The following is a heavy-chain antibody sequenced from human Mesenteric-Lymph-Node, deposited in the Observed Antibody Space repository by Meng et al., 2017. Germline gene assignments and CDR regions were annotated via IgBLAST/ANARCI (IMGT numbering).Heavy chain of an antibody. CDR2: ISSRGTFT. D-gene: IGHD6-19*01. V-gene: IGHV3-21*01. CDR3: ARSRPTSRGC. CDR1: GFTFSDFT. J-gene: IGHJ4*02. Sequence: GESLKISCAASGFTFSDFTVNWVRQAPGKGLEWVSSISSRGTFTHYADSVRGRFSVSRDNAGDSLYLQMNNLKVEDTAIYYCARSRPTSRGCWGQGTQVTVSS.